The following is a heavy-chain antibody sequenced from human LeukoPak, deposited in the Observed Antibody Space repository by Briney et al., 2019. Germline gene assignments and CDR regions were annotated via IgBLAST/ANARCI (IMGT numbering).Heavy chain of an antibody. CDR1: GYRFTGCY. CDR3: ATAPEAFSSRVSQAVY. V-gene: IGHV1-2*02. J-gene: IGHJ4*02. CDR2: INPNSSAT. D-gene: IGHD2-2*01. Sequence: ASVKVSCKASGYRFTGCYMHWVRQAPGQGLEWMGWINPNSSATNYAQKFQGRVTMTEDTSTDTAYMELSSLRSEDTAVYYCATAPEAFSSRVSQAVYWGQGTLVTVSS.